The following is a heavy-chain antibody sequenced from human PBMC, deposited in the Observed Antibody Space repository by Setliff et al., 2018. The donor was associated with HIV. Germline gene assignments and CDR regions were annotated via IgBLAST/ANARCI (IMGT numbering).Heavy chain of an antibody. CDR2: IYYGGST. J-gene: IGHJ3*01. CDR1: GDSITTNY. Sequence: KPSETLSLTCTVSGDSITTNYWSWIRQSPGKGLEWSGNIYYGGSTNYNPSLKSRVTISLDPSRNQVFLNLTSVTAADTAVYYCARSIKAALRAGAFDVWGQGTMVTVSS. V-gene: IGHV4-59*01. D-gene: IGHD2-15*01. CDR3: ARSIKAALRAGAFDV.